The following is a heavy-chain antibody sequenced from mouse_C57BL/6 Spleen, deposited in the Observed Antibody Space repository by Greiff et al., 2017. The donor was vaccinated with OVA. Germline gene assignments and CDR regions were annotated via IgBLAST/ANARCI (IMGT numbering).Heavy chain of an antibody. CDR1: GYTFTDYY. V-gene: IGHV1-19*01. Sequence: VQLQQSGPVLVKPGASVKMSCKASGYTFTDYYMNWVKQSHGKSLEWIGVINPYNGGTSYNQKFKGKATLTVDKSSSTAYMELNSLTSEDSAVYYCARSKGYDYDGAYWGQGTLVTVSA. CDR3: ARSKGYDYDGAY. D-gene: IGHD2-4*01. J-gene: IGHJ3*01. CDR2: INPYNGGT.